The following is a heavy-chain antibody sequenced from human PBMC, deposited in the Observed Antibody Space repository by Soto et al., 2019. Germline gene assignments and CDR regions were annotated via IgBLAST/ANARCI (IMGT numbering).Heavy chain of an antibody. CDR3: XXXXXXXXXXXXDX. CDR1: GYTFTSYG. Sequence: QVQLVQSGAEVKKPGASVKVSCKASGYTFTSYGISWVRQAPGQGLEWMGWISAYNGNTNYAQKLQGRVTMTTDTSTSTAYMEXXXXXXXXXXXXXXXXXXXXXXXXXXDXWGQGTLVTVSS. V-gene: IGHV1-18*01. J-gene: IGHJ4*02. CDR2: ISAYNGNT.